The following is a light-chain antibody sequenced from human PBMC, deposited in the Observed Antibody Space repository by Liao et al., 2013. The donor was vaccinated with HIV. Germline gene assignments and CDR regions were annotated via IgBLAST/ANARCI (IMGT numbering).Light chain of an antibody. J-gene: IGLJ2*01. CDR2: QDN. CDR3: QAWDSSTDVV. V-gene: IGLV3-1*01. Sequence: SYELTQPPSVSVSPGQTANITCSGDTLGDKYVCWYQQKPGQSPVLVIYQDNKRPSGIPERFSGSNSGNTATLTISGTQAMDEADYYCQAWDSSTDVVFGGGTKVT. CDR1: TLGDKY.